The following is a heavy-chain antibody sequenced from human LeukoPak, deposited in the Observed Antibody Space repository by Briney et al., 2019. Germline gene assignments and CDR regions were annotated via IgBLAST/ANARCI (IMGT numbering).Heavy chain of an antibody. CDR1: GFTFSSYA. V-gene: IGHV3-23*01. CDR3: AKVRAYFYHGLDV. J-gene: IGHJ6*02. Sequence: GGSLTLSCAASGFTFSSYAMSWVRQAPGKGLEWVSGISGTTSGTYYADSVKGRFTISRDNSKNTLFLQVNSLRAEDTAVYYCAKVRAYFYHGLDVWGQGTTVTVSS. CDR2: ISGTTSGT.